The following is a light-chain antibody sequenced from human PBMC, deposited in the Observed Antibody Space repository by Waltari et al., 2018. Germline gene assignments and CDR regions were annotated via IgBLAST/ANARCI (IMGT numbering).Light chain of an antibody. CDR1: ALPKQY. J-gene: IGLJ2*01. CDR2: KDS. V-gene: IGLV3-25*03. Sequence: SYELTQPPSVSVSPGQTARITCSGDALPKQYADWYQQKPGQAPVLVIYKDSERPSGIPERFSGSSSGTTVTLTISVVQAEDEADYYCQSADSSGTYVVFGGGTKLTVL. CDR3: QSADSSGTYVV.